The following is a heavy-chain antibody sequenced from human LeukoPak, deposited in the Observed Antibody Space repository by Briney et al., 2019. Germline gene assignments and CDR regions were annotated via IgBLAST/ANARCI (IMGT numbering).Heavy chain of an antibody. Sequence: PSETLSLTCTVSGGSISSSSHYWGWIRQPPGKGLEWIGSIYYSGSTYYNPSLKSRVTISVDTSKNQFSLKLSSVTAADTAVYYCARVPSYCSGGSCYPSWFDPWGQGTLVTVSS. J-gene: IGHJ5*02. D-gene: IGHD2-15*01. CDR3: ARVPSYCSGGSCYPSWFDP. CDR1: GGSISSSSHY. CDR2: IYYSGST. V-gene: IGHV4-39*07.